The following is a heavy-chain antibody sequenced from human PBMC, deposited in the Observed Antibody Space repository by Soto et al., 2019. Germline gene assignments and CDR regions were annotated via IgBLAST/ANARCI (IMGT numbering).Heavy chain of an antibody. V-gene: IGHV1-69*13. D-gene: IGHD1-26*01. CDR2: IIPIFGTA. Sequence: GASVKVSCKASGGTFSSYAISWVRQAPGQGLEWMGGIIPIFGTANYAQKFQGRVTITADESTSTAYIELSSLRSEDTAVYYCARVHARSFRYYYYGMDVWGQGTTVTVSS. CDR1: GGTFSSYA. J-gene: IGHJ6*02. CDR3: ARVHARSFRYYYYGMDV.